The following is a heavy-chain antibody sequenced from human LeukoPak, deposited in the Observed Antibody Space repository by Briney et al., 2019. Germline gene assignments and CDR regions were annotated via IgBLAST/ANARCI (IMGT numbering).Heavy chain of an antibody. CDR1: GFTFTNAW. CDR2: IKSKTDGETT. Sequence: GGSLRLSCVDSGFTFTNAWMSWVRQAPGKGLEWIGRIKSKTDGETTNYAEPVRGRFTVSRDDSKSAVYLQMNSLKIEDTAVYYCTTDLGTYYHGSQRLIPIDYWGQGTLVTVSS. D-gene: IGHD3-10*01. CDR3: TTDLGTYYHGSQRLIPIDY. V-gene: IGHV3-15*01. J-gene: IGHJ4*02.